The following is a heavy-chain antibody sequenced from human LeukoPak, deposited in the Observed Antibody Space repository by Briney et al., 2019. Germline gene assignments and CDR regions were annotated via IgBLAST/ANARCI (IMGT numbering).Heavy chain of an antibody. CDR2: IIPIFGTA. Sequence: ASVKVSCKASGGTFSSYAISWVRQAPGQGLEWMGGIIPIFGTANYAQKFQGRVTITADESTSTAYMELSSLRTEDTAVYYCASGCGSSGYYSSFDYWGQGTLVTVSS. V-gene: IGHV1-69*01. J-gene: IGHJ4*02. CDR3: ASGCGSSGYYSSFDY. CDR1: GGTFSSYA. D-gene: IGHD3-22*01.